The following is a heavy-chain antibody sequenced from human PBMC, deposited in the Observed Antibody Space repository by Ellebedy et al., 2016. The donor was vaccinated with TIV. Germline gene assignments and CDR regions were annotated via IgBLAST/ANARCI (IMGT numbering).Heavy chain of an antibody. D-gene: IGHD3-16*01. J-gene: IGHJ4*02. Sequence: GESLKISCGASGFDFTTHAMHWVRRAPGKGLEWVASIAYDESQKYFADSVKGRFAVSSDNSQNTVFLQMNSLERDATAVYYWATSWGWADFDHWGQGARVTVSS. CDR3: ATSWGWADFDH. V-gene: IGHV3-30*09. CDR1: GFDFTTHA. CDR2: IAYDESQK.